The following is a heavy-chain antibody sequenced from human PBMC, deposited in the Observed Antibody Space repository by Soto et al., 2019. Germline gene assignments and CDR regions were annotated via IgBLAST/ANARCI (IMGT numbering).Heavy chain of an antibody. Sequence: AGGPLRLSCAASGFSFSRYEMNWVRHAPGKGLEWVSYISSSGSTIYYADSVKGRFTISRDNAKNSLYLQMNSLRAEDTAVYYCARGGIAAPDYYYYGMDVWGQGTTVTVS. CDR1: GFSFSRYE. V-gene: IGHV3-48*03. CDR2: ISSSGSTI. D-gene: IGHD6-6*01. J-gene: IGHJ6*02. CDR3: ARGGIAAPDYYYYGMDV.